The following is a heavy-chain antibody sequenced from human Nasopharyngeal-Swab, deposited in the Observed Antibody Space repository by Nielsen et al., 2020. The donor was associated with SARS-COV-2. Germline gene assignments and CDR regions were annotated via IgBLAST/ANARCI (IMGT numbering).Heavy chain of an antibody. D-gene: IGHD3-10*01. V-gene: IGHV4-31*03. CDR2: IYYSGST. CDR3: ARGLNTASYGGSDYQFFGLDV. J-gene: IGHJ6*02. Sequence: SETLSLTCTVSGGSISSGAYYWSWIRQHPGKGLEWIGYIYYSGSTYYNPSLKSRLTISVDTSKNQFSLKLSSVTAADTGVYYCARGLNTASYGGSDYQFFGLDVWGLGTTVTVSS. CDR1: GGSISSGAYY.